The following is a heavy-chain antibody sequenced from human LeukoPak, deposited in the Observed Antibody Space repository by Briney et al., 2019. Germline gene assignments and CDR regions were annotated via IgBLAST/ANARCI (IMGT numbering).Heavy chain of an antibody. D-gene: IGHD6-13*01. J-gene: IGHJ4*02. V-gene: IGHV3-23*01. CDR3: AKVGEQQLDY. CDR2: ISGSGGST. Sequence: GGSLRLSCAASGFTFSDYYMSWIRQAPGKGLEWVSAISGSGGSTYYADSVKGRFTISRDNSKNTLYLQMNSLRAEDTAVYYCAKVGEQQLDYWGQGTLVTVSS. CDR1: GFTFSDYY.